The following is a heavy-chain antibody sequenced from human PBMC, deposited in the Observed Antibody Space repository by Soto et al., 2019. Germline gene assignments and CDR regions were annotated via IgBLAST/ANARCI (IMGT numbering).Heavy chain of an antibody. CDR3: AKDHYGSAIYGMDV. V-gene: IGHV3-9*01. J-gene: IGHJ6*02. D-gene: IGHD3-10*01. CDR1: GFSFEDYA. CDR2: IAWNSDIV. Sequence: EVQLVESGGGLVQPGRSLRLSCAASGFSFEDYAMHWVRQAPGKGLEWVSGIAWNSDIVGYAESVKGRFTISRANGKNSMYLQMDSLRPEDTALYYCAKDHYGSAIYGMDVWGQGTTVTVSS.